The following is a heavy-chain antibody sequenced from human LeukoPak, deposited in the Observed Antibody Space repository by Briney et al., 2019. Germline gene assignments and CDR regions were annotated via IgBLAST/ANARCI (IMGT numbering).Heavy chain of an antibody. V-gene: IGHV4-4*07. D-gene: IGHD5-24*01. CDR2: IYTSGST. CDR3: ARDRYPPEMATSNYFDY. Sequence: SETLSLTCTVSGGSISSYYWSWIRQPAGKGLEWIGRIYTSGSTNYNPSLKSRVTMSVDTSKNQFSLKLSSVTAADTAVYYCARDRYPPEMATSNYFDYWGRGTLVTVSS. CDR1: GGSISSYY. J-gene: IGHJ4*02.